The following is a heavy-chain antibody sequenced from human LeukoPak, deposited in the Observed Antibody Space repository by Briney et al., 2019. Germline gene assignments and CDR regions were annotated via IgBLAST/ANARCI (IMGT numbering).Heavy chain of an antibody. D-gene: IGHD3-22*01. CDR3: AKRGVVIRVILVGFHKEAYYFDS. CDR2: VKPDGSET. V-gene: IGHV3-7*03. Sequence: GGSLRLSCATSGFTFSIYWMNWVRQAPGRGLEWVANVKPDGSETYYLDSVKGRFTTSRDNVKNSLYLQMNSLRAEDTAVYFCAKRGVVIRVILVGFHKEAYYFDSWGQGALVTVSS. J-gene: IGHJ4*02. CDR1: GFTFSIYW.